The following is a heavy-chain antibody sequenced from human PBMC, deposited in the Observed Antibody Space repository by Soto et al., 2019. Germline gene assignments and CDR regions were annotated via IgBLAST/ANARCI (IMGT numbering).Heavy chain of an antibody. D-gene: IGHD3-10*01. CDR2: INPSGGST. V-gene: IGHV1-46*01. J-gene: IGHJ6*02. Sequence: ASVKVSCKASGYTFTSYYMHCVRQAPGQVLEWMGIINPSGGSTSYAQKFQGRVTMTRDTSTSTVYMELSSLRSEDTAVYYCASKTSYYYGSGSQGKKYYYYYGMDVWGQGTTVTVSS. CDR1: GYTFTSYY. CDR3: ASKTSYYYGSGSQGKKYYYYYGMDV.